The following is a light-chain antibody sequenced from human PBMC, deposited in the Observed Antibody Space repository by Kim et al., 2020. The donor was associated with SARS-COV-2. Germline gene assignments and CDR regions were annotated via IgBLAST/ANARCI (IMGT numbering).Light chain of an antibody. CDR2: TT. CDR3: LLHCDTTWV. CDR1: TGAVTTTHY. Sequence: QAVVTQEPSLTVSPGGTVTLTCASSTGAVTTTHYPNWFQQKPGQPPRSLIYTTNRYSWTPARFSGALLGDKAVLTLSGVQPEDEADYYCLLHCDTTWVFGGGTKLTVL. J-gene: IGLJ3*02. V-gene: IGLV7-43*01.